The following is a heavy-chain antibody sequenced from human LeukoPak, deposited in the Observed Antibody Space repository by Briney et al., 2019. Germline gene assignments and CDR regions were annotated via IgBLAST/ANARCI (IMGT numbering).Heavy chain of an antibody. V-gene: IGHV6-1*01. CDR1: GDSVSSNSAA. D-gene: IGHD3-3*01. Sequence: SQTLSLTCAISGDSVSSNSAAWNWIRQSPSRGPEWLGRTYYRSKWYNDYAVSVKSRITINPDTSKNQFSLQLNSVTPEDTAVYYCARGSAAYYDFWSGFDYWGQGTLVTVSS. CDR3: ARGSAAYYDFWSGFDY. J-gene: IGHJ4*02. CDR2: TYYRSKWYN.